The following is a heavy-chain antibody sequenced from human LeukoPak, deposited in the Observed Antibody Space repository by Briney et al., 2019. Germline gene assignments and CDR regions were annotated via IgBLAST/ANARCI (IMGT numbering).Heavy chain of an antibody. V-gene: IGHV3-30-3*01. J-gene: IGHJ5*02. CDR3: ARDSNSSGRGWFDP. Sequence: GGSLRLSCAASGFTFSSYAMHWVRQAPGKGLEWVAFISHEGSIEYSADSVKGRFTISRDNYKNTLYLQMNSLRAEDTAVYYCARDSNSSGRGWFDPWGQGALVTVSS. D-gene: IGHD6-19*01. CDR1: GFTFSSYA. CDR2: ISHEGSIE.